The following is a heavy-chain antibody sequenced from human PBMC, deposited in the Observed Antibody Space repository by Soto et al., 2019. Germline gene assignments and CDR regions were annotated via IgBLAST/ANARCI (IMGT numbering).Heavy chain of an antibody. D-gene: IGHD2-15*01. V-gene: IGHV1-18*01. Sequence: QVQLVQSGAEVKTPGASVKVSCRASGYSFRTHGISWVRQAPGQGLEWMGWISTYDDKTNFPQKFQGRITMTTDTSRSTAYMELRSLRSDDTAVYFCARDLGYCTSSGCFRNWFDPWGEGTLVTVSS. CDR3: ARDLGYCTSSGCFRNWFDP. CDR1: GYSFRTHG. J-gene: IGHJ5*02. CDR2: ISTYDDKT.